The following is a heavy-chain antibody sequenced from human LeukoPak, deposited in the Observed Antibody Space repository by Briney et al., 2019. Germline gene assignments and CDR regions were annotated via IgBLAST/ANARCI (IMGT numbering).Heavy chain of an antibody. CDR1: GGSISSYY. V-gene: IGHV4-59*01. D-gene: IGHD3-22*01. Sequence: SETLSLTCTVSGGSISSYYWSWIRQPPGKGLEGIGYIYYSGSTNYNPSLKSRVTISVDTSKNQFSLKLSSVTAADTAVYYCARSRPYNDSSGYPDYWGQGTLVTVSS. J-gene: IGHJ4*02. CDR2: IYYSGST. CDR3: ARSRPYNDSSGYPDY.